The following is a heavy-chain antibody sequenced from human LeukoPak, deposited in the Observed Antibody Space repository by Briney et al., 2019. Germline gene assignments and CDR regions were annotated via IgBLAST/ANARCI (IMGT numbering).Heavy chain of an antibody. V-gene: IGHV1-8*01. Sequence: ASVKVSCKASGYTFTSYDINWVRQATRQGLEWMGWMNPNSGNTGYAQKFQGRVTMTRNTSISTAYMELSSLRSEDTAVYYCASLSRASYYYYGMDVWGQGTTVTVSS. J-gene: IGHJ6*02. D-gene: IGHD3-16*01. CDR1: GYTFTSYD. CDR3: ASLSRASYYYYGMDV. CDR2: MNPNSGNT.